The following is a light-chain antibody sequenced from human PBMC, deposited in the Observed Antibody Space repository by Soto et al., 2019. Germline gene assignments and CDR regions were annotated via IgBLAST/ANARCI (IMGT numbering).Light chain of an antibody. CDR1: QSVSSN. V-gene: IGKV3-15*01. J-gene: IGKJ1*01. Sequence: EIVMTQSPATLSVSPGERATLSCRASQSVSSNLAWYQQKPGQAPSLLIYGASTRATGIPARFSGSGSGTEFTLTISSLQCEDFAVYYCQRYKNWPPTWTFGQGTKGEIK. CDR3: QRYKNWPPTWT. CDR2: GAS.